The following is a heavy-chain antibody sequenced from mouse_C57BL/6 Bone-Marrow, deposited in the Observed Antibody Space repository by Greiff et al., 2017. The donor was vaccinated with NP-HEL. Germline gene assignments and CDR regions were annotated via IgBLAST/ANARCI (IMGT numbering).Heavy chain of an antibody. Sequence: EVQLVESGPELVKPGDSVKISCKASGYSFTGYFMNWVMQSHGKSLEWIGRINPYNGDTFYNQKFKGKATLTVDKSSSTAHMELRSLTSEDSAVYYCARSMLLRDAMDYWGQGTSVTVSS. V-gene: IGHV1-20*01. CDR3: ARSMLLRDAMDY. CDR2: INPYNGDT. J-gene: IGHJ4*01. D-gene: IGHD1-1*01. CDR1: GYSFTGYF.